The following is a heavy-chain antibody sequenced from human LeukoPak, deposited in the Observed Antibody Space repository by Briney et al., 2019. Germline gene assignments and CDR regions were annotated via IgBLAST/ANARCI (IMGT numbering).Heavy chain of an antibody. Sequence: GGSLRLSCAASGFTFSSYWMHWGRQAPGMGLVWVSRINSDGSSTSYADSVKGRFTISRDNAKNTLYLQMNSLRAEDTAVYYCTRFYDAFDIWGQGTMVTVSS. CDR3: TRFYDAFDI. CDR2: INSDGSST. CDR1: GFTFSSYW. J-gene: IGHJ3*02. D-gene: IGHD2/OR15-2a*01. V-gene: IGHV3-74*01.